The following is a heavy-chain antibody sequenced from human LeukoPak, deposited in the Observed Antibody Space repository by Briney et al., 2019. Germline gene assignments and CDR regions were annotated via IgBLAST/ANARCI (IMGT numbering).Heavy chain of an antibody. CDR3: ASVVVAAMDY. CDR2: ISCDGSNK. J-gene: IGHJ4*02. CDR1: GFTFSSYA. D-gene: IGHD2-15*01. V-gene: IGHV3-30-3*01. Sequence: GGSLRLSCAASGFTFSSYAMHWVRQAPGKGLEWVAVISCDGSNKYYADSVKGRFTISRDNSKNTLYLQMNSLRAEDTAVYYCASVVVAAMDYWGQGVLVTVSS.